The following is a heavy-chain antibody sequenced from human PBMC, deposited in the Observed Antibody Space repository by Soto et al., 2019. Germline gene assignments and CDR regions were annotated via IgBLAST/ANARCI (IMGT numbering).Heavy chain of an antibody. D-gene: IGHD3-22*01. CDR3: ARTYYYDSSGYYYQGSFDY. Sequence: GESLKISCKGSGYSFTSYWIGWVRQMPGKGLEWMGIIYPGDSDTRYSPSFQGQVTISADKSIRTAYLQWSSLKASDTAMYYCARTYYYDSSGYYYQGSFDYWGQGTLVTVSS. CDR1: GYSFTSYW. J-gene: IGHJ4*02. CDR2: IYPGDSDT. V-gene: IGHV5-51*01.